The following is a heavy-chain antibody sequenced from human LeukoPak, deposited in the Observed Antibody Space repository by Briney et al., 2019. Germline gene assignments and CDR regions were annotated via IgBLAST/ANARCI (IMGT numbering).Heavy chain of an antibody. J-gene: IGHJ4*02. CDR1: GGSFSGYY. D-gene: IGHD3-9*01. V-gene: IGHV4-34*01. Sequence: SETLSLTCAVYGGSFSGYYWSWVRQPPGKGLEWIGEINHSGSTNYNPSLKSRVTISVDTSKNQFSLKLSSVTAADTAVYYCARGPANYDILTGYYYQGAYFDYWGQGTLAIASS. CDR3: ARGPANYDILTGYYYQGAYFDY. CDR2: INHSGST.